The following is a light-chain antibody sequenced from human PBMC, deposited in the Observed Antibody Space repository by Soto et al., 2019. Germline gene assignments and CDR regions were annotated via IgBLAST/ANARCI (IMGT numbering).Light chain of an antibody. CDR2: DVS. CDR3: SSYTSSNSLM. J-gene: IGLJ1*01. CDR1: SSDVGGYNY. Sequence: QSVLTQPASVSGSPGQSITISCTGTSSDVGGYNYVSWYQQYPGKAPKLMIYDVSNRPSGVSNRFSGSKSGNTASLTISGLQAEDEADYYCSSYTSSNSLMFGTGTKLTVL. V-gene: IGLV2-14*01.